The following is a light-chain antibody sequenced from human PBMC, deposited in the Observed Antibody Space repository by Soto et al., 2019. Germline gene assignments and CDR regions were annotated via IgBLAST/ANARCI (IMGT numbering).Light chain of an antibody. V-gene: IGKV1-6*01. CDR1: QGIRNA. J-gene: IGKJ1*01. CDR3: LQDYNYPRT. CDR2: AAS. Sequence: AIQMTQSPSSLSASVGDRVTITCRASQGIRNALDWYQQKPGKAPKLLFYAASSLQSGVPSRFSGSGSGTDFTLTISSLQPEDFATYYCLQDYNYPRTFGQGTKVEIK.